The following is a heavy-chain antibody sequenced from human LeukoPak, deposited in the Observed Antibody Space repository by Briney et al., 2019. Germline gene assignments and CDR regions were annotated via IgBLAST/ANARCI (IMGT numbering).Heavy chain of an antibody. CDR1: IFFFSEYY. J-gene: IGHJ4*02. D-gene: IGHD1-1*01. V-gene: IGHV3-30*18. CDR2: ITNDGSRQ. CDR3: AKGRRTGFDY. Sequence: GGSLRLSCEPSIFFFSEYYMHWVRLAPGKGLEWLAVITNDGSRQFYADSVKGRFTVSRDNSKSLLFLQMESLRHDDTGIYYCAKGRRTGFDYWGQGALVTVSS.